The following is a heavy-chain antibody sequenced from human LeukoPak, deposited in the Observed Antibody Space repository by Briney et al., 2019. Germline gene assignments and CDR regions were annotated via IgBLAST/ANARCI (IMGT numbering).Heavy chain of an antibody. D-gene: IGHD4-17*01. CDR1: GYTFTSYG. J-gene: IGHJ4*02. Sequence: ASVKVSCKASGYTFTSYGISWVRQAPGQGLEWMGWISAYNGNTNYAQKLQGRVTMTTDTSTSTAYMELRSLRSDDTAVYYCASSNTVTPLGYYWGQGTLVTVSS. CDR2: ISAYNGNT. CDR3: ASSNTVTPLGYY. V-gene: IGHV1-18*01.